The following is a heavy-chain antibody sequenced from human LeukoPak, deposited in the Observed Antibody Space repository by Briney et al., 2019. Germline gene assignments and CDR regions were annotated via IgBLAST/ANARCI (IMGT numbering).Heavy chain of an antibody. CDR2: IYYTGST. CDR1: GGSISNYY. Sequence: SETLSLTCTVSGGSISNYYWSWIRQPPGKGLEWIAYIYYTGSTNYNPSLKSRVTIAVDTSKNQFSLKLSSVTAADTAVYYCAVRYYDILTGYRPFDYWGQGTLVTVSS. D-gene: IGHD3-9*01. CDR3: AVRYYDILTGYRPFDY. V-gene: IGHV4-59*12. J-gene: IGHJ4*02.